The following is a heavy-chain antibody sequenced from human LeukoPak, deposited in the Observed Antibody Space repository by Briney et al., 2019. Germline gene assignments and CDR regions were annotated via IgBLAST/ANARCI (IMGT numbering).Heavy chain of an antibody. CDR1: GGSISSGDYY. J-gene: IGHJ5*02. D-gene: IGHD6-13*01. CDR2: IYYSGST. Sequence: SETLSLTCTVSGGSISSGDYYWSWIRQPPGKGLEWIGYIYYSGSTYYNPSLKSRVTISVHTSKNQFSLKLSSVTAADTAVYYCARGTAAGYAFNWFDPWGQGTLVTVSS. V-gene: IGHV4-30-4*08. CDR3: ARGTAAGYAFNWFDP.